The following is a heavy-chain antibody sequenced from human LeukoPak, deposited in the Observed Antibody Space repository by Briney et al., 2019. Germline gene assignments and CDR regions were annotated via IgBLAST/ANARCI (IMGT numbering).Heavy chain of an antibody. CDR2: ISNSGEGT. CDR3: AKSALATSREY. Sequence: QPGGSLRLSCGASGFTFSTHAMIWVRQAPGKGLEWVSSISNSGEGTYYADSVKGRFTVSRDNSKNTLYLQMNSLRVDDTAVYYCAKSALATSREYWGQGTLVTVSS. CDR1: GFTFSTHA. J-gene: IGHJ4*02. V-gene: IGHV3-23*01. D-gene: IGHD5-12*01.